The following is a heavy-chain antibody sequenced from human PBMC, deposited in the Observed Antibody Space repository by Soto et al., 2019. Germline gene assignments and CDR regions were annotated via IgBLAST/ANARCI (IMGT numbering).Heavy chain of an antibody. CDR3: ARDRDGGWFHMDV. CDR2: IWSDGKKE. Sequence: QVQLVESGGGVVQPGRSLRLSCVGSGFPFWHYGMQWVRQAPGKGLEWVAVIWSDGKKESYADFVKGRFAISRDNFKDTLYLQINSMRAVDTAVYYCARDRDGGWFHMDVWGQGTTVTVSS. V-gene: IGHV3-33*01. J-gene: IGHJ6*02. D-gene: IGHD6-19*01. CDR1: GFPFWHYG.